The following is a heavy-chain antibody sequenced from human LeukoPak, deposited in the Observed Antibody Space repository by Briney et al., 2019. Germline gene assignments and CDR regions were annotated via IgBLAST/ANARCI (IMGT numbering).Heavy chain of an antibody. CDR3: AREPRGIAAAGTLDY. D-gene: IGHD6-13*01. V-gene: IGHV1-69*04. Sequence: SVKVSCKASGGTFSSYAISWVRQAPGQGLEWMGRIIPILGIANYAQKFQGRVTITADKSTSTAYMELSSLRSEDTAVYYCAREPRGIAAAGTLDYWGQGTLVTVSS. J-gene: IGHJ4*02. CDR2: IIPILGIA. CDR1: GGTFSSYA.